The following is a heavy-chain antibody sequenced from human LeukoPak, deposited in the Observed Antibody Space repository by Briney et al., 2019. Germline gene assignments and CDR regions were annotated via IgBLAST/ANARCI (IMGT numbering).Heavy chain of an antibody. J-gene: IGHJ3*02. D-gene: IGHD3-3*01. V-gene: IGHV1-2*02. CDR3: ARFGSKIQVRFLEWSLSLDI. CDR1: GYTFTGYY. Sequence: ASVKVSCKASGYTFTGYYMHWVRQAPGQGLEWMGWINPNSGGTNYAQKFQGRVTMTRDTSISTAYMELSRLRSDDTAVYYCARFGSKIQVRFLEWSLSLDIWGQGTMVTVSS. CDR2: INPNSGGT.